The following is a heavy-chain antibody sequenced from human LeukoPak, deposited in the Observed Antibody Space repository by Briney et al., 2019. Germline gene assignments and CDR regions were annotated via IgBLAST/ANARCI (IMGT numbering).Heavy chain of an antibody. CDR2: ISSSGSTI. CDR3: AELGITMIGGV. V-gene: IGHV3-48*03. CDR1: GFTFSSYE. D-gene: IGHD3-10*02. Sequence: GGSLRLSCAASGFTFSSYEMNWVRQAPGGGLEWVSYISSSGSTIYYADSEKGRFTISRDNAKNSLYLQMNSLRAEDTAVYYCAELGITMIGGVWGKGTTVTISS. J-gene: IGHJ6*04.